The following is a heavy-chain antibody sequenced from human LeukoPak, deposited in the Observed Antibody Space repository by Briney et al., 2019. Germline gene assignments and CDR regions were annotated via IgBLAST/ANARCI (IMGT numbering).Heavy chain of an antibody. V-gene: IGHV1-2*02. Sequence: ASVKVSCKASGYTFTEHFIHWVRQAPGQGLRYMGWIHPASANTVYAQMFHGRVTLTRDTPATTTDMELSGLRADDTAVYYCARDLRPANLWGQGTLVTVSS. D-gene: IGHD1-7*01. J-gene: IGHJ4*02. CDR3: ARDLRPANL. CDR2: IHPASANT. CDR1: GYTFTEHF.